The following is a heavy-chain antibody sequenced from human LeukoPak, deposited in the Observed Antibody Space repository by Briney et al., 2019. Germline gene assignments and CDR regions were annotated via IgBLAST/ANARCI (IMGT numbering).Heavy chain of an antibody. V-gene: IGHV3-66*02. CDR1: GFTVSSNY. J-gene: IGHJ4*01. CDR3: AGGIAARPRIFDY. D-gene: IGHD6-6*01. CDR2: IYSGRST. Sequence: GGSLRLSCAASGFTVSSNYMSWVRQAPVKGVERVSEIYSGRSTYYADSVKSRFTISSDNSKNTLYLQMNSLRAEDPAVYYCAGGIAARPRIFDYWGHGTLVTVSS.